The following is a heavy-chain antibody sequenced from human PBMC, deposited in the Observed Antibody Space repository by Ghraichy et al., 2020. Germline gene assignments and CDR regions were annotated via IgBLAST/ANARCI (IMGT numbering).Heavy chain of an antibody. D-gene: IGHD4-17*01. CDR3: ASRMDHDYGDGDLDY. Sequence: SETLSLTCTVSGGSISSSSYYWGWIRQPPGKGLEWIGSIYYSGSTYYNPSLKSRVTISVDTSKNQFSLKLSSVTAADTAVYYCASRMDHDYGDGDLDYWGQGTLVTVSS. CDR2: IYYSGST. CDR1: GGSISSSSYY. J-gene: IGHJ4*02. V-gene: IGHV4-39*01.